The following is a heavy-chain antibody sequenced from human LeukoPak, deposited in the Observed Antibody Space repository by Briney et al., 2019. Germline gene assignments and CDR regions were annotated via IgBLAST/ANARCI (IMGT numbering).Heavy chain of an antibody. J-gene: IGHJ3*02. CDR3: ARDRPFHKDAFDI. V-gene: IGHV3-21*01. CDR2: ISSSSSYI. D-gene: IGHD2-21*01. Sequence: GGSLRLSCAASGFTFSSYSMNWVRQAPGKGLEWVSSISSSSSYIYYAGSVKGRFTISRDNAKNSLYLQMDSLRAEDTAVYYCARDRPFHKDAFDIWGQGTMVTVSS. CDR1: GFTFSSYS.